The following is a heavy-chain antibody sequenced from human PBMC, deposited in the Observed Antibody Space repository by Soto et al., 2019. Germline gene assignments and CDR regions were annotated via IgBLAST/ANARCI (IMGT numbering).Heavy chain of an antibody. D-gene: IGHD6-6*01. CDR3: ASSSTGLSYHSYGMDV. CDR1: GGTFSSYA. CDR2: ITPIFGTA. Sequence: QVQLVQSGAEVKKPGSSVKVSCKASGGTFSSYAISWVRQAPGQGLEWMGGITPIFGTANYAQKFQGRVTITADKSTSTAYMELSSLRSEDTAVYYCASSSTGLSYHSYGMDVWGQGTTVTVSS. V-gene: IGHV1-69*06. J-gene: IGHJ6*02.